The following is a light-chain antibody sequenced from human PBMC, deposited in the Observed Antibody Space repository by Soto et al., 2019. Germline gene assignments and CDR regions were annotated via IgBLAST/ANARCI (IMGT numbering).Light chain of an antibody. J-gene: IGLJ3*02. CDR2: DNN. CDR1: SSNIGNNY. Sequence: QSALTQPPSISAAPGQKVTISCSGGSSNIGNNYVSWYQQLPGTAPKLLIYDNNERPSGIPDRFSGSKSGTSATLGITGLQTGDEADYYCGSWDSSLSAGLFGGGTKVTVL. V-gene: IGLV1-51*01. CDR3: GSWDSSLSAGL.